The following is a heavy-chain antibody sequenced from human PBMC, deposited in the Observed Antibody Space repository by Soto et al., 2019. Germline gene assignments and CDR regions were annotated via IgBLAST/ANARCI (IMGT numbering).Heavy chain of an antibody. CDR1: GFTFSSYG. CDR3: AKDQGYYDSSGYYGH. D-gene: IGHD3-22*01. CDR2: ISYDGSNK. V-gene: IGHV3-30*18. J-gene: IGHJ4*02. Sequence: GGSLRLSCAASGFTFSSYGMHWVRQAPGKGLEWVAVISYDGSNKYYADSVKGRFTISRDNCKNTLYLQMNSLRAEDTAVYYCAKDQGYYDSSGYYGHWGQGTLVTVSS.